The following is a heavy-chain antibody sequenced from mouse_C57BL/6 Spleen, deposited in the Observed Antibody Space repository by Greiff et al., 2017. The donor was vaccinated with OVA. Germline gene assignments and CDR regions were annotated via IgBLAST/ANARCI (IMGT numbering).Heavy chain of an antibody. Sequence: QVQLQQSGAELVRPGTSVKVSCKASGYAFTNYLIEWVKQRPGQGLEWIGVINPGSGGTNYNEKFKGKATLTADKSSSTAYMQLSSLTSEDSAVYFCARSDYYEGYYAMDYWGQGTSVTVSS. CDR2: INPGSGGT. CDR3: ARSDYYEGYYAMDY. V-gene: IGHV1-54*01. D-gene: IGHD1-1*01. CDR1: GYAFTNYL. J-gene: IGHJ4*01.